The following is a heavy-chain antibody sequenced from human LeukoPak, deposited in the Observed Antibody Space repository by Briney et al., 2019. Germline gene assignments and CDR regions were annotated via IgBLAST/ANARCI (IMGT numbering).Heavy chain of an antibody. V-gene: IGHV4-38-2*02. D-gene: IGHD3-3*01. CDR2: IYHSGST. J-gene: IGHJ4*02. CDR1: GYSISSGYY. CDR3: ARDSAPYGDFWSGYYSPIDY. Sequence: SETLSLTCTVSGYSISSGYYWGWIRQPPGKGLEWIGSIYHSGSTYYNPSLKSRVTISVDTSKNQFSLKLSSVTAADTAVYYCARDSAPYGDFWSGYYSPIDYWGQGTLVTVSS.